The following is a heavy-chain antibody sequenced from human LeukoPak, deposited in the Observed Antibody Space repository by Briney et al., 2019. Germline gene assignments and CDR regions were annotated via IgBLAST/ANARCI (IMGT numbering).Heavy chain of an antibody. V-gene: IGHV1-2*02. J-gene: IGHJ5*02. D-gene: IGHD3-22*01. CDR1: GYTFTGYY. CDR2: INPNSGGT. Sequence: ASVKVSCKASGYTFTGYYMHWVRQAPGQGLEWRGWINPNSGGTNYAQKFQGRVTMTRDTSISTAYMELSRLRSDDTAVYYCARGDSSGYYNWFDPWGQGTLVTVPS. CDR3: ARGDSSGYYNWFDP.